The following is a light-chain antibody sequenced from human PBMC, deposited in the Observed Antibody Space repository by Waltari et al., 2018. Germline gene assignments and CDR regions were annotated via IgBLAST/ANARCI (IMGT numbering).Light chain of an antibody. CDR2: ENK. V-gene: IGLV1-51*02. CDR1: SSNIGNNY. Sequence: QSVFTQPPSVSAAPGQKVTISCSGSSSNIGNNYVSWYQQLPGTAPKLLIYENKKRPSGIPDRSACSKSRTSTTLGSTGLQTGDEADYYCGTWDSSRKWVFGGGTKLTVL. CDR3: GTWDSSRKWV. J-gene: IGLJ3*02.